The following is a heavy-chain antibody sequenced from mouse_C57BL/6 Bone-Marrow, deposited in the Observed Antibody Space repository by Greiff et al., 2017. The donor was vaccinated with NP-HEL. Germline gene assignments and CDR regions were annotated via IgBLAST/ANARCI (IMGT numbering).Heavy chain of an antibody. D-gene: IGHD1-1*01. CDR2: IYPGDGDT. CDR1: GYAFSSSW. Sequence: QVQLQQSGPELVKPGASVKISCKASGYAFSSSWMHWVKQSPGKGLEWIGRIYPGDGDTNYNGKFKGKATLTADKSSTTAYMQLSSLTSEDSAVYFCAREDYYGSSYLYYFDYWGQGTTLTVSS. V-gene: IGHV1-82*01. CDR3: AREDYYGSSYLYYFDY. J-gene: IGHJ2*01.